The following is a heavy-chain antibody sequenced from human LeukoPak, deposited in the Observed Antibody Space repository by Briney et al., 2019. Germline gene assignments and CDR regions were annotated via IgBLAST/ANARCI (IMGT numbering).Heavy chain of an antibody. CDR3: AKDIGYSSGWYKYYYYGMDV. CDR1: GFTLDDYA. V-gene: IGHV3-9*01. J-gene: IGHJ6*02. Sequence: GGSLRLSCAASGFTLDDYAMHWVRQAPGKGLEWVSGISWNSGSIGYADSVKGRFTISRDNAKNSLYLQMNSLRAEDTALYYCAKDIGYSSGWYKYYYYGMDVWGQGTTVTVSS. CDR2: ISWNSGSI. D-gene: IGHD6-19*01.